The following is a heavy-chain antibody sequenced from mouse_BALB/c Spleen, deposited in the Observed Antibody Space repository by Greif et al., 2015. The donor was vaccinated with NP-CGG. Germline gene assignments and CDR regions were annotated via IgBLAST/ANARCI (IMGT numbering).Heavy chain of an antibody. D-gene: IGHD2-1*01. V-gene: IGHV5-9-1*01. CDR3: ARGGGNSDFDY. Sequence: EVKLMESGGGLVKPGGSLKLSCAASGFTFSSYAMSWVRQTSEKRLEWVATISSGGSYTYYPDSVKGRFTISRDNAKNTLYLQMSSLRSEDTAMYYCARGGGNSDFDYWGQGTTLTVSS. CDR2: ISSGGSYT. J-gene: IGHJ2*01. CDR1: GFTFSSYA.